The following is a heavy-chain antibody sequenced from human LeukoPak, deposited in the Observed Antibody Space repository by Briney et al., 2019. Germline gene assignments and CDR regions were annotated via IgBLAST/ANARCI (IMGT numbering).Heavy chain of an antibody. CDR2: IQYDGSNQ. CDR1: GFTFRSFG. J-gene: IGHJ4*02. Sequence: GGSLRLSCEASGFTFRSFGMHWVRQAPGKGLEWVAFIQYDGSNQYYADSVKGRFTISRDDSNNMLHVQMNSLRPEDMAVYYCARNWYSAFDYWGQGTLVTVSS. V-gene: IGHV3-30*02. CDR3: ARNWYSAFDY. D-gene: IGHD1-7*01.